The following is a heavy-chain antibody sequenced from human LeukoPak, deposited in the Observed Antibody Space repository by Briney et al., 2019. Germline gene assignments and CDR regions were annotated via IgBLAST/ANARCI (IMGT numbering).Heavy chain of an antibody. V-gene: IGHV4-39*01. Sequence: PSETLSLTCTVSGGSISSSSYYWGWIRQPLGKGLEWIGSIYYSGSTYYNPSLKSRVTISVDTSKNQFSLKLSSVTAADTAVYYCARRGWELLFDYWGQGTLVTVSS. CDR3: ARRGWELLFDY. D-gene: IGHD1-26*01. CDR2: IYYSGST. J-gene: IGHJ4*02. CDR1: GGSISSSSYY.